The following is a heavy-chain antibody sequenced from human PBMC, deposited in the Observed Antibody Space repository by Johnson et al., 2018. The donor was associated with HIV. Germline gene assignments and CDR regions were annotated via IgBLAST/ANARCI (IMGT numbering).Heavy chain of an antibody. D-gene: IGHD6-25*01. CDR3: ARRIAAADDAFDI. J-gene: IGHJ3*02. Sequence: QVQLVESGGGVVQPGRSLRLSCVASGFRFSNYGIHWVRQAPGKGLEWVAVISYDGTNKYYAESVKGRFTISRDNSKNTLFLQMNSLRAEDTAVYYGARRIAAADDAFDIWGHGTMVTVSS. CDR1: GFRFSNYG. CDR2: ISYDGTNK. V-gene: IGHV3-30*19.